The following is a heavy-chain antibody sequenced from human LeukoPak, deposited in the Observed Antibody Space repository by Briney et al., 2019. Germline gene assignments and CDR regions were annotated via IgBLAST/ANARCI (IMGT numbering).Heavy chain of an antibody. CDR1: GGTFSSYA. CDR3: ARDRSPYSIVTPPTGLDY. V-gene: IGHV1-69*04. D-gene: IGHD4-23*01. J-gene: IGHJ4*02. Sequence: SVTVSCKASGGTFSSYAISWVRQAPGQGLGWMGRIIPILGIANYAQKFQGRVTITADKSTSTAYMELSSLRSEDTAVYYCARDRSPYSIVTPPTGLDYWGQGTLVTVSS. CDR2: IIPILGIA.